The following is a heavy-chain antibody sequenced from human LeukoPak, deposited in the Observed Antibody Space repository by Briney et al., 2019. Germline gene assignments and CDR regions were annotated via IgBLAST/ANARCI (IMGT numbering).Heavy chain of an antibody. V-gene: IGHV3-23*01. Sequence: GGSLRLSCAASGFTFSSYTMNWVRQAPGKGPEWVSAIRDNDGVTKYADSVRGRFTISRDNSQDTLYLQMNGLRAEDTAVYECARVCQYSYRFDCWGQGALVTVSS. CDR2: IRDNDGVT. D-gene: IGHD5-18*01. J-gene: IGHJ4*02. CDR3: ARVCQYSYRFDC. CDR1: GFTFSSYT.